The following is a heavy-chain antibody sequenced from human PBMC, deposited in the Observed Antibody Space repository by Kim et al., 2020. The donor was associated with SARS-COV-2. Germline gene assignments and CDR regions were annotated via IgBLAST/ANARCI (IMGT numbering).Heavy chain of an antibody. Sequence: ASVKVSCKASGYTFTSYAMNWVRQAPGQGLEWMGWINTNTGNPTYAQGFTGRFVFSLDTSVSTAYLQISSLKAEDTAVYYCARDPRITIFGVVMYYYYGMDVWGQGTTVTGSS. V-gene: IGHV7-4-1*02. J-gene: IGHJ6*02. CDR3: ARDPRITIFGVVMYYYYGMDV. D-gene: IGHD3-3*01. CDR2: INTNTGNP. CDR1: GYTFTSYA.